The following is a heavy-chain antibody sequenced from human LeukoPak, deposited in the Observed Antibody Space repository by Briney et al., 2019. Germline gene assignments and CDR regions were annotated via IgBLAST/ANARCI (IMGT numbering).Heavy chain of an antibody. CDR1: GFTFSHSW. J-gene: IGHJ4*02. Sequence: SGGSLRLSCVASGFTFSHSWMTWVRQAPGKGLEWVGHIKEDGSSQNYADSVKGRFTISRDNAKSSLHLQMNGLRAEDTAMHYCVKDSGWFHFDSWGQGTLVTVSS. V-gene: IGHV3-7*03. D-gene: IGHD6-19*01. CDR3: VKDSGWFHFDS. CDR2: IKEDGSSQ.